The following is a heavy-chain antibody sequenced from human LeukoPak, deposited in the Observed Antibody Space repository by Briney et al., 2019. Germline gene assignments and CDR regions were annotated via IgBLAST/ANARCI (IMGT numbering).Heavy chain of an antibody. Sequence: HTGGSLRLSCAAYGFTFSSYAMSWARQAPGKGLEWVSGVSVSGSSTHYADSVKGRFTISRDNAKNSLYLQMNSLRAEDTAVYYCARVFGSSSWYGRYFDLWGRGTLVTVSS. CDR3: ARVFGSSSWYGRYFDL. CDR2: VSVSGSST. J-gene: IGHJ2*01. CDR1: GFTFSSYA. V-gene: IGHV3-23*01. D-gene: IGHD6-13*01.